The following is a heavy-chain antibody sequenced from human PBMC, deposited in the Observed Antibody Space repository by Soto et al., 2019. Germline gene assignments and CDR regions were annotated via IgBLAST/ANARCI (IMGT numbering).Heavy chain of an antibody. Sequence: PSETLSLTCTVSGGSIISYYWSLIRQPPFKGLEWIGYIYYSGSTNYNPSLKSRVTISVDTSKNQFSLKLSSVTAADTAVYYCARGGSIVGATSAEYFQHWGQGTLVTVSS. V-gene: IGHV4-59*01. D-gene: IGHD1-26*01. J-gene: IGHJ1*01. CDR3: ARGGSIVGATSAEYFQH. CDR1: GGSIISYY. CDR2: IYYSGST.